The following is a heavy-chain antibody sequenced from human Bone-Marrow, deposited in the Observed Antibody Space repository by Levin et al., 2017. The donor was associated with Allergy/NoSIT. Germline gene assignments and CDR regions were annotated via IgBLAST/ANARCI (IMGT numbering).Heavy chain of an antibody. CDR3: VRDLDGGDGH. CDR1: GFTFSSYW. V-gene: IGHV3-74*01. Sequence: GGSLRLSCAASGFTFSSYWMHWVRQGPGEGLVWVSRINTDGTTTDYGDTVKGRFTISRDNARDTLHLQMNNLRVEDTAVYYCVRDLDGGDGHWGQGTLVTVSS. D-gene: IGHD2-21*02. CDR2: INTDGTTT. J-gene: IGHJ4*02.